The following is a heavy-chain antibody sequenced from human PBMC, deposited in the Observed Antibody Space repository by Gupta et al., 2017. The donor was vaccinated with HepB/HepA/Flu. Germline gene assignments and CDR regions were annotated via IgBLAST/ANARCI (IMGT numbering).Heavy chain of an antibody. V-gene: IGHV3-33*01. D-gene: IGHD1-26*01. CDR2: IWYDGSNK. J-gene: IGHJ6*02. Sequence: QVQLVESGGGVVQPGRSLRLSCAASGFTFSSYGMHWVRQAPGKGLEWVAVIWYDGSNKYYADSGKGRGTISRDNSKNTLYRKMNSLRAEETAVYDCARELRSDYDYYYYYGMDVWGQGTTVTVSS. CDR1: GFTFSSYG. CDR3: ARELRSDYDYYYYYGMDV.